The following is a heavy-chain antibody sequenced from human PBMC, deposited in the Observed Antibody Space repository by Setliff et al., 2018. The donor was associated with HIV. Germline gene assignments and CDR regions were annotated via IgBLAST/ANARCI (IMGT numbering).Heavy chain of an antibody. CDR1: GGSISSYY. CDR3: ARSSLAFNWFDP. J-gene: IGHJ5*02. CDR2: MYTSGST. Sequence: PSETLSLTCTVSGGSISSYYWSWIRQPAGKGLEWIGRMYTSGSTNYNPSLKSRVTMSVDTPKNQFSLKLSSVTAADTAVYYCARSSLAFNWFDPWGRGTLVTVSS. V-gene: IGHV4-4*07.